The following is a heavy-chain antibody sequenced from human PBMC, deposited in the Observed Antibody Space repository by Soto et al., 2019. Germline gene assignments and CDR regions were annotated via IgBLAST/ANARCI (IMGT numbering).Heavy chain of an antibody. V-gene: IGHV3-23*01. CDR2: ISGSGGST. D-gene: IGHD6-6*01. Sequence: EVQLLESGGGLVQPGGSLRLFCAASGFTFTTYAMSWVRQAPGKGLEWVSAISGSGGSTYYTDSVKGRFTISRDNSKNTLYLQMNRLRAEDTAVYYCAKNWDTTFSSSSHWGQGTLVTVSS. CDR1: GFTFTTYA. CDR3: AKNWDTTFSSSSH. J-gene: IGHJ4*02.